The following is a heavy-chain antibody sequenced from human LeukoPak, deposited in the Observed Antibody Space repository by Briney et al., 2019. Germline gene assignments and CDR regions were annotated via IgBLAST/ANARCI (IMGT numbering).Heavy chain of an antibody. CDR1: GFTFSSYS. Sequence: GGSLRLSCVASGFTFSSYSMTWVRQAPGKGLEWVSVISGSGGSTYYGDSVKGRFTISRDNSKNTLYLQMNSLRAEDTAVYYCARAAMVRGVDYFDYWGQGTLITVSS. CDR2: ISGSGGST. D-gene: IGHD3-10*01. CDR3: ARAAMVRGVDYFDY. V-gene: IGHV3-23*01. J-gene: IGHJ4*02.